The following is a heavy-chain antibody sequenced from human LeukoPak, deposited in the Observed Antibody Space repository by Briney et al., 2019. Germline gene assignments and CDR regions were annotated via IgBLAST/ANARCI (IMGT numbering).Heavy chain of an antibody. CDR1: GYTFLNFG. CDR3: ARVDFWSGYSPLDAFDI. D-gene: IGHD3-3*01. V-gene: IGHV1-18*01. CDR2: ISAYNGNT. J-gene: IGHJ3*02. Sequence: GASVKVSCKASGYTFLNFGITWVRQAPGQGLEWMGWISAYNGNTNYAQKLQGRVTMTTDTSTSTAYMELRSLRSDDTAVYYCARVDFWSGYSPLDAFDIWGQGTMVTVSS.